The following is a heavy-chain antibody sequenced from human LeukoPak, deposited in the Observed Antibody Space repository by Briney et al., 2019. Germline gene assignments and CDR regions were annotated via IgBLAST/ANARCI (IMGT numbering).Heavy chain of an antibody. D-gene: IGHD5-18*01. CDR3: ARGLGYSYGYIAFDI. V-gene: IGHV3-64*01. CDR1: GYTFSSYA. Sequence: GGSLRLSCAASGYTFSSYAMHWVRQAPGKGLEYVSAISSNGGSTNYANSVKGRFTISRDNSKNTLYLQMGSLRAEDMAVYYCARGLGYSYGYIAFDIWGQGTMVTVSS. J-gene: IGHJ3*02. CDR2: ISSNGGST.